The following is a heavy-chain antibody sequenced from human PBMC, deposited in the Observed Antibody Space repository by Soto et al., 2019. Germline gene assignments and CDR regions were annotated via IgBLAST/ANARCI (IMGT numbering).Heavy chain of an antibody. CDR2: IYYRGSN. J-gene: IGHJ4*01. D-gene: IGHD2-2*02. CDR1: GGSITSYY. CDR3: ARNTYTTSNFFHY. Sequence: SETLSLTCTVSGGSITSYYWSWIRQPPGKGLEWIAYIYYRGSNTYNPSLESRVTMSVDTSKNQFSLNLSSVTAADTAVYYCARNTYTTSNFFHYWGHGTMVTVYS. V-gene: IGHV4-59*01.